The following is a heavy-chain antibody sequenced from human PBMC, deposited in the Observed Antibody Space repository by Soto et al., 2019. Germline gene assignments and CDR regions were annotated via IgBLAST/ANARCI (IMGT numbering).Heavy chain of an antibody. CDR1: GGSISSGDYY. Sequence: SETLSLTCTVSGGSISSGDYYWSWIRQPPGKGLEWIGYIYYSGSTYYNPSLKSRVTISVDTSKNQFSLKLSSVTAADTAVYYCDRDRTTVTYDAFDIWGQGTMVTV. V-gene: IGHV4-30-4*01. D-gene: IGHD4-17*01. CDR2: IYYSGST. CDR3: DRDRTTVTYDAFDI. J-gene: IGHJ3*02.